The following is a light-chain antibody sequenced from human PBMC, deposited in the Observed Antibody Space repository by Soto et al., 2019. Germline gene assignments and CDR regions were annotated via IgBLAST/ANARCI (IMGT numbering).Light chain of an antibody. CDR1: SSDVGGYNY. Sequence: QSVLTQPASVSGSPGQSITISCTGTSSDVGGYNYVSWYQQQPVKAPKLMIYDVINRPSGVSNRFSGSKSGNTASRTISGLQAEDEADYYCSSYTSSSTLFGGGTKLTVL. CDR3: SSYTSSSTL. CDR2: DVI. V-gene: IGLV2-14*01. J-gene: IGLJ2*01.